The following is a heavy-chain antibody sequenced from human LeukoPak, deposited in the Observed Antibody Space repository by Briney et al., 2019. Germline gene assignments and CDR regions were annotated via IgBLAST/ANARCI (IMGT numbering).Heavy chain of an antibody. CDR3: AKGDNWNSRGAFDY. D-gene: IGHD1-7*01. J-gene: IGHJ4*02. V-gene: IGHV3-23*01. CDR1: GFTFNSYA. Sequence: GGSLRLSCAPSGFTFNSYAMSWVRQAQGKGLEWVSGISAGGGSTYYADSVKGRFTISRDNSKNTLYLQMNSLRAEDTAVYFCAKGDNWNSRGAFDYWGQGTLVTVSS. CDR2: ISAGGGST.